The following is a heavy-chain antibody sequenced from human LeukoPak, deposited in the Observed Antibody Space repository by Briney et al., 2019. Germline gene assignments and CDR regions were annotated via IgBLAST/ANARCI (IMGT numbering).Heavy chain of an antibody. D-gene: IGHD4-23*01. J-gene: IGHJ1*01. CDR2: INYGGST. Sequence: SETLSLTCAVYGGSLSAYYWTWIRQPPGKGLEWIGEINYGGSTNYNPSLKSRVTISIDTSKNQFSLKLSSVTAADTAIYYCARYLDYGGNSRVFQHWGQGTLVTVSS. V-gene: IGHV4-34*01. CDR3: ARYLDYGGNSRVFQH. CDR1: GGSLSAYY.